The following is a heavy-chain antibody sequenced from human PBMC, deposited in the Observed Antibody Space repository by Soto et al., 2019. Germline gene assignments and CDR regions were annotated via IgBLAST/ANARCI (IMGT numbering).Heavy chain of an antibody. CDR1: GFTFSSYS. CDR3: ARESGVHAWFDP. Sequence: GGSLRLSCAASGFTFSSYSMNWVRQAPGKGLEWVSSISSSSYIYYADSVKGRFTISRDNAKNSLYLQMNSLRAEDTAVYYCARESGVHAWFDPWGQGTLVTVSS. V-gene: IGHV3-21*01. CDR2: ISSSSYI. D-gene: IGHD3-10*01. J-gene: IGHJ5*02.